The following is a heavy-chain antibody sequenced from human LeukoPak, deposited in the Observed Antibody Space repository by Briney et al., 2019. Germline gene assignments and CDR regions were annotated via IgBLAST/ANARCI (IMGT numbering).Heavy chain of an antibody. CDR1: GGSFSGYY. CDR2: IIHSGSS. V-gene: IGHV4-34*12. Sequence: PSETLSLTCGVYGGSFSGYYWSWIPQPPGKGLEWIGEIIHSGSSNYNPALKSRVTISVDTSQNQFSLKLNSVTAADTAVYYCARDDYGDYSTDAFDIWGQGTMVTVS. J-gene: IGHJ3*02. D-gene: IGHD4-17*01. CDR3: ARDDYGDYSTDAFDI.